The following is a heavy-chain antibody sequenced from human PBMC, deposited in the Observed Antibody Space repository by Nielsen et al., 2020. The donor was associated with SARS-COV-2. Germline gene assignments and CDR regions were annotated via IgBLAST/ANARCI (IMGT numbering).Heavy chain of an antibody. V-gene: IGHV4-61*01. J-gene: IGHJ6*02. CDR3: AREALKELLWFGESSSYYGMDV. Sequence: SETLSLTCNVSGGSVSSSYYWNWIRQSPGKGLEWIGHIYYSVKTNYNPSLKSRVTISVDTSKNQFSLKLSSVTAADTAVYYCAREALKELLWFGESSSYYGMDVWGQGTTVTVSS. CDR2: IYYSVKT. D-gene: IGHD3-10*01. CDR1: GGSVSSSYY.